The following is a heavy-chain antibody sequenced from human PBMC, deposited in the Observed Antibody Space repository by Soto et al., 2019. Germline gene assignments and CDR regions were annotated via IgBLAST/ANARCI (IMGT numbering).Heavy chain of an antibody. Sequence: SETLSLTCTVSGGSISSGGYYWSWIRQHPGKGLEWIGYIYYSGSTYYNPSLKSRVTISVDTSKNQFSLKLSSVTAADTAVYYCARGGGPLGATITYYYYYYYMDVWGKGTTVTVSS. V-gene: IGHV4-31*03. D-gene: IGHD5-12*01. CDR1: GGSISSGGYY. CDR3: ARGGGPLGATITYYYYYYYMDV. CDR2: IYYSGST. J-gene: IGHJ6*03.